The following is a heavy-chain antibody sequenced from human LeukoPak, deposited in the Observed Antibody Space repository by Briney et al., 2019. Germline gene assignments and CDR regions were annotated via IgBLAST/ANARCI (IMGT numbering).Heavy chain of an antibody. Sequence: GASLKISCKGSGYNFTSYWISWVRKLPGKGLEWMGRIDPSDSYTNYSPSFQGHVTISADKSISTAYLQWSSLKASDTAMYYCARLLAGAAAGTKSDYWGQGTLVTVSS. CDR1: GYNFTSYW. CDR3: ARLLAGAAAGTKSDY. J-gene: IGHJ4*02. V-gene: IGHV5-10-1*01. CDR2: IDPSDSYT. D-gene: IGHD6-13*01.